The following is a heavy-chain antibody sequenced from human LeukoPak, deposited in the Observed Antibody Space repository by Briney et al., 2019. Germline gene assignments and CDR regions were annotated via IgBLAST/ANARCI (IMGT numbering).Heavy chain of an antibody. CDR1: GYSFTDYY. V-gene: IGHV1-2*04. D-gene: IGHD4-17*01. Sequence: GASVNVSCKASGYSFTDYYIHWVRQAPGQGLEWMGWINPNSGGTNYAQKFQGWVTMTRDTSISTAYMELSRLRSDDTAVYYCARGGDYGDLFDYWGQGTLVTVSS. J-gene: IGHJ4*02. CDR3: ARGGDYGDLFDY. CDR2: INPNSGGT.